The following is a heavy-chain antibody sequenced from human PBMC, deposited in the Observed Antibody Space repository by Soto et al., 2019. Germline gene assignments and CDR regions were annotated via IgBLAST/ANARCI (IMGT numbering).Heavy chain of an antibody. CDR3: AKAVDITVRGVPPSDY. Sequence: QVHLVESGGGVVQPGRSLRLSCAASGFTFHDFGMHWVRQAPGKGLEWVAVISYDGRNKYYVDSVKGRFTISRDNSQNIRYLQMNSLRPEDTAVYYCAKAVDITVRGVPPSDYWGQGTLVTVSS. CDR2: ISYDGRNK. D-gene: IGHD3-10*01. V-gene: IGHV3-30*18. J-gene: IGHJ4*02. CDR1: GFTFHDFG.